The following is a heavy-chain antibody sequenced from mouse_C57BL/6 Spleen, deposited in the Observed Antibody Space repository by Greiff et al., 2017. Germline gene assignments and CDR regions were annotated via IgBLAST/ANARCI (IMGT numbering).Heavy chain of an antibody. CDR1: GYTFTSYW. Sequence: QVQLQQPGTELVKPGASVKLSCKASGYTFTSYWMHWVKQRPGQGLEWIGNINPSNGGTNYNEKFNSKATLTVDKSSSTAYMQLSSLTYEDSAVYYCATSTVVANWYFDVWGTGTTVTVSS. J-gene: IGHJ1*03. V-gene: IGHV1-53*01. D-gene: IGHD1-1*01. CDR2: INPSNGGT. CDR3: ATSTVVANWYFDV.